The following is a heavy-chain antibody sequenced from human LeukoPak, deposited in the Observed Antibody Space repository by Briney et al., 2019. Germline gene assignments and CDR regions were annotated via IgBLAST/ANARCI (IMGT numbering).Heavy chain of an antibody. J-gene: IGHJ4*02. CDR1: GYTFTNYA. CDR3: ARDIGIYSSGWYVADY. V-gene: IGHV1-18*01. D-gene: IGHD6-19*01. CDR2: ISTYNGNT. Sequence: ASVKVSCKASGYTFTNYAISWVRQAPGQGLEWMGWISTYNGNTNYAQNLQGRVTMTTDTSTSTAYMELRSLRSDDTAVYYCARDIGIYSSGWYVADYWGQGTLVTVSS.